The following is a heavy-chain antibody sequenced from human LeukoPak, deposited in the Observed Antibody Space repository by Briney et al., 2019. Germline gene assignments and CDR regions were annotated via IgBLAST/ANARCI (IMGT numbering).Heavy chain of an antibody. CDR2: MGYEGIHK. CDR1: GFTFNKFG. V-gene: IGHV3-30*02. D-gene: IGHD4-23*01. CDR3: ERDLHGGYSSDY. Sequence: PGGSLRLSCAASGFTFNKFGMLWVRQAPDKGLEWVAFMGYEGIHKYYADSVKGRFTISKDNSKATLYLQINSLRPEDTAVYYYERDLHGGYSSDYWGQGTLVTVSS. J-gene: IGHJ4*02.